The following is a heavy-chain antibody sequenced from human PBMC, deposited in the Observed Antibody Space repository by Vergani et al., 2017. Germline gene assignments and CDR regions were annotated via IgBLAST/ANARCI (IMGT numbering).Heavy chain of an antibody. CDR1: GYTLTELS. Sequence: QVQLVQSGAEVKKPGASVKVSCKVSGYTLTELSMHWVRQAPGKGLEWMGGFDPEDGETIYAQKFQGRVNMTEDTSTDTSYMELSSLRSEDTAVYYCATSVSGSYGPSYDYWGQGTLVTVSS. J-gene: IGHJ4*02. D-gene: IGHD1-26*01. V-gene: IGHV1-24*01. CDR2: FDPEDGET. CDR3: ATSVSGSYGPSYDY.